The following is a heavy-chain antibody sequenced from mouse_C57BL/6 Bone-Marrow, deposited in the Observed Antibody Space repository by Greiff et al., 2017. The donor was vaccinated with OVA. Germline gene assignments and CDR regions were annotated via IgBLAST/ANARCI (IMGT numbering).Heavy chain of an antibody. CDR2: ISSGSSTI. CDR3: AKRGGSSLFAY. J-gene: IGHJ3*01. V-gene: IGHV5-17*01. D-gene: IGHD1-1*01. CDR1: GFTFSDYG. Sequence: EVQLVESGGGLVKPGGSLKLSCAASGFTFSDYGMHWVRQAPEQGLEWVAYISSGSSTIYYADTVKGRFTISRDNAKNTLFLQMTSLRAEDTATYYCAKRGGSSLFAYWGQGTLVTVSA.